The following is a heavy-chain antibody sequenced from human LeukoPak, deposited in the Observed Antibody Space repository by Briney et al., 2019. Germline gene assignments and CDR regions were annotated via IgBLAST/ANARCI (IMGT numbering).Heavy chain of an antibody. V-gene: IGHV3-53*01. CDR1: GFIVSSSY. CDR2: IYSGGTT. CDR3: ARGPVTRFEI. Sequence: PGGSLRLSCAASGFIVSSSYMSWVRRAPGKGLEWVSVIYSGGTTYYADSVKGRFTISRDNSNNTLYLQMNSLRAEDTAVYYCARGPVTRFEIWGQGTMVTVSS. J-gene: IGHJ3*02. D-gene: IGHD4-17*01.